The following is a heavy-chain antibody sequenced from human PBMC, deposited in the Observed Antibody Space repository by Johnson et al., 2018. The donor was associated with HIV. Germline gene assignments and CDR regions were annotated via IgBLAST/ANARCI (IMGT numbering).Heavy chain of an antibody. CDR1: GFTFDDYA. J-gene: IGHJ3*02. CDR3: AKVHSSWYATIVDDAFDI. V-gene: IGHV3-9*01. Sequence: EVQLVESGGVAIQPGGSLRLSCAASGFTFDDYAMHWVRQAPGKGLEWVSGISWNSGSIGYADSVKGRFTISRDNAKNSLYLQMNSLRAEDTALYYCAKVHSSWYATIVDDAFDIWGQGTMVTVSS. CDR2: ISWNSGSI. D-gene: IGHD6-13*01.